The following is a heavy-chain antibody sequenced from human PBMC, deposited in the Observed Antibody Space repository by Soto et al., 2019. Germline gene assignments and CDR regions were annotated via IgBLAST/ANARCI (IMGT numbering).Heavy chain of an antibody. J-gene: IGHJ4*02. V-gene: IGHV1-18*01. CDR1: GYTFTSYD. CDR3: VVAAQPYYFDY. Sequence: ASVKVSCKASGYTFTSYDINWVRQATGQGLEWMGWMSAYNGNTNYAQKFQGRVTMTTDTSTSTAYMELRSLRSDDTAVYYCVVAAQPYYFDYWGQGTLVTSPQ. CDR2: MSAYNGNT. D-gene: IGHD2-15*01.